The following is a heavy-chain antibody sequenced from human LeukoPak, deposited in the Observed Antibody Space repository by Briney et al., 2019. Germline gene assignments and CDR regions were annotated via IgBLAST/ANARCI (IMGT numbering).Heavy chain of an antibody. J-gene: IGHJ4*02. CDR1: GFILSSFW. CDR3: ARTTGCSSTSCYVNF. D-gene: IGHD2-2*01. V-gene: IGHV3-74*01. CDR2: INSDGSGT. Sequence: GGSLRLSCAASGFILSSFWMHWVRQVPGRGLVWVSRINSDGSGTSYADSVKGRFTISRDNAKNTVYLQMNSLRAEDTAVYYCARTTGCSSTSCYVNFWGQGTLVTVSS.